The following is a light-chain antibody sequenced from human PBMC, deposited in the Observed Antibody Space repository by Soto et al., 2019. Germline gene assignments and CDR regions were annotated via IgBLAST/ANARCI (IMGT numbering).Light chain of an antibody. CDR3: SSYTSSSLDV. CDR2: DVS. J-gene: IGLJ1*01. Sequence: QSALTQPASVSGSPGQSITISCTGTSTDVGGYNYVSGYQQHPGKAPKLMIYDVSNRPSGVSNRFSGSKSGNTASLTISGLQAEDEADYYCSSYTSSSLDVFGTGTKVTVL. CDR1: STDVGGYNY. V-gene: IGLV2-14*01.